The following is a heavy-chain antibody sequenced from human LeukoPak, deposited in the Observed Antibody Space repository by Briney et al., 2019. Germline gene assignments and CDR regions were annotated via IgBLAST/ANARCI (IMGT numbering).Heavy chain of an antibody. D-gene: IGHD1-7*01. CDR3: AKDLSEIGTTFDY. Sequence: PGRSLRLSCAASGFTFSRYAMNWVRQAPGKGLEWVSGISGSGATTYYADSVKGRFTISRDNSKNTFYLQMNSLRAEDTAVYYCAKDLSEIGTTFDYWGQGTQVTVSS. V-gene: IGHV3-23*01. CDR2: ISGSGATT. J-gene: IGHJ4*02. CDR1: GFTFSRYA.